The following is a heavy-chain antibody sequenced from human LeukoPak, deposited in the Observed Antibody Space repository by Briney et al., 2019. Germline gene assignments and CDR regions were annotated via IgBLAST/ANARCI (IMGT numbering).Heavy chain of an antibody. CDR3: ARNGGSYSFDY. V-gene: IGHV4-59*01. D-gene: IGHD1-26*01. CDR2: VYHSGSA. Sequence: SETLSLTCTVSGGSISTYYWSWIRQPPGKGLEWIGYVYHSGSANYNPSLKSRVTISIDTSKNQFSLKLSSVTAADTAVYYCARNGGSYSFDYSGQGTLGTVSP. CDR1: GGSISTYY. J-gene: IGHJ4*02.